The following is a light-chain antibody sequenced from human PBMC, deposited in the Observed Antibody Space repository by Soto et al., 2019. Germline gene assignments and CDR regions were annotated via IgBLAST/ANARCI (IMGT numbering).Light chain of an antibody. Sequence: EIVLTQSPATLSLSPGERDTLSCRASQSVSSYLAWYQQKPGQAPRLLIYDASNRATGIPARFSGSGSGTDFILTISSLEPEDFAVYYCQQRSNWPLITFGQGTRLEIK. CDR2: DAS. V-gene: IGKV3-11*01. CDR1: QSVSSY. J-gene: IGKJ5*01. CDR3: QQRSNWPLIT.